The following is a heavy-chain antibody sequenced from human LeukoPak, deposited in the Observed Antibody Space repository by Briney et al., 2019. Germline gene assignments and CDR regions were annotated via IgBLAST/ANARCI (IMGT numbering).Heavy chain of an antibody. CDR3: ARASNDLAYAFDI. J-gene: IGHJ3*02. CDR1: GFTFSRYG. Sequence: GGSLRLSCAASGFTFSRYGMHWVRQAPGKGLEEVSAISGNGDRTYYANSVKDRITISRDNSKNMLYLQMGSLRVEDMAAYYCARASNDLAYAFDIWGQGTMVTVCS. V-gene: IGHV3-64*01. D-gene: IGHD1-1*01. CDR2: ISGNGDRT.